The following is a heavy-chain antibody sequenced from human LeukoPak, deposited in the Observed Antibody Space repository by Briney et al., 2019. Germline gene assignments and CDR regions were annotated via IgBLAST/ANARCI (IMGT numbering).Heavy chain of an antibody. CDR2: ISAYNGNT. CDR3: AGYSNYEDRYYYGMDV. J-gene: IGHJ6*02. V-gene: IGHV1-18*04. Sequence: ASVKVSCKASGYTFTNYYIHWVRQAPGQGLEWMGWISAYNGNTNYAQKLQGRVTMTTDTSTSTAYMELRSLRSDDTAVYYCAGYSNYEDRYYYGMDVWGQGTTVTVSS. D-gene: IGHD4-11*01. CDR1: GYTFTNYY.